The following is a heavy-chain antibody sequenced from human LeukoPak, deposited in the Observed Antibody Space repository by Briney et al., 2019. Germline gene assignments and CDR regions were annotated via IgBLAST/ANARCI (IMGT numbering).Heavy chain of an antibody. CDR3: ARDGEWELNKGVYYYYYMDV. V-gene: IGHV3-21*01. CDR2: ISSSSSYI. J-gene: IGHJ6*03. D-gene: IGHD1-26*01. Sequence: PGGSLRLSCAASGFTFSSYSMNWVRQAPGKGLEWVSSISSSSSYIYYADSVKGRFTISRDNAKNSLYLQMNSLRAEDTAVYYCARDGEWELNKGVYYYYYMDVWGKGTTVTVSS. CDR1: GFTFSSYS.